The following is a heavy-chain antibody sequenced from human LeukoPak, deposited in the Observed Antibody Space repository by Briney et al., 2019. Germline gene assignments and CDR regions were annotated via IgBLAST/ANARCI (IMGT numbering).Heavy chain of an antibody. J-gene: IGHJ4*02. CDR2: ISGSGGST. CDR3: AKRYCTSTSCYFFDF. Sequence: PGGSLRLSCAASGFTVSSNYMSWVRQAPGKGLEWVSGISGSGGSTYYADSLKGRLTISRDNSKNTLYLQMNSLRAEDGAVYYCAKRYCTSTSCYFFDFWGQGTLVTVSS. V-gene: IGHV3-23*01. CDR1: GFTVSSNY. D-gene: IGHD2-2*01.